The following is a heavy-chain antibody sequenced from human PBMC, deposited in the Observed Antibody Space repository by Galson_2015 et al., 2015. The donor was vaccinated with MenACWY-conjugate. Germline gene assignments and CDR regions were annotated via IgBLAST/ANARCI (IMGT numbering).Heavy chain of an antibody. J-gene: IGHJ6*02. V-gene: IGHV3-74*01. D-gene: IGHD1-1*01. CDR2: INPDGSST. CDR1: GFTLSSYW. Sequence: SLRLSCAASGFTLSSYWMHWVRQAPGKGLVWVSRINPDGSSTSHADSVKGRFTISRDNAKNTLYLQMDSLRPEDTAVYYCAASAQVQTPLVSYYGMDVWGQGTTVTVSS. CDR3: AASAQVQTPLVSYYGMDV.